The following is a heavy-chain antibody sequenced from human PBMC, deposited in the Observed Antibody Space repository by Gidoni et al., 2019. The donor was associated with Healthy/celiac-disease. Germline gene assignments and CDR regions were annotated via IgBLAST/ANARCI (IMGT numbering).Heavy chain of an antibody. D-gene: IGHD6-19*01. J-gene: IGHJ3*02. CDR2: IIPIFGTA. CDR1: RGTFSSYA. Sequence: QVQLVQSGAEVKKPGSAVKVSCKASRGTFSSYAISWVRQAPGQGLEWMGGIIPIFGTANYAQKFQCRVTITADKSTSTAYMELSSLRSEDTAVYYCASLLEQWQTGAFDIWGQGTMVTVSS. CDR3: ASLLEQWQTGAFDI. V-gene: IGHV1-69*06.